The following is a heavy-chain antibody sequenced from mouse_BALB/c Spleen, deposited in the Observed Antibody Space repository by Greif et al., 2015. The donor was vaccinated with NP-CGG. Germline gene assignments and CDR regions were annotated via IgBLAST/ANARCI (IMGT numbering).Heavy chain of an antibody. V-gene: IGHV1-80*01. CDR3: ARDYEGAWFAY. CDR2: IYPGDGDT. D-gene: IGHD2-4*01. CDR1: GYAFSSYW. Sequence: QVQLKHSGAELVRPGSSVKISCKASGYAFSSYWMNWVKQRPGQGLEWIGQIYPGDGDTNYNGKFKGKATLTADKSSSTAYMQLSSLTSEDSAVYFCARDYEGAWFAYWGQGTLVTVSA. J-gene: IGHJ3*01.